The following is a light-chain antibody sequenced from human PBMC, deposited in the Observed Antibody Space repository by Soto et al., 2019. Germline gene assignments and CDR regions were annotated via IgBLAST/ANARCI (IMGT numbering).Light chain of an antibody. CDR3: SSYTGTNKDVM. CDR1: SSDIGGHNF. J-gene: IGLJ3*02. V-gene: IGLV2-8*01. CDR2: EVT. Sequence: QSALTQPPSASGSPGQSVTISCTGTSSDIGGHNFVSWYQQSPGKAPRLIIYEVTKRPSGVPDRFSGSKSGITASLTVSGLQAEEEAEYYCSSYTGTNKDVMFGGGTKLTVL.